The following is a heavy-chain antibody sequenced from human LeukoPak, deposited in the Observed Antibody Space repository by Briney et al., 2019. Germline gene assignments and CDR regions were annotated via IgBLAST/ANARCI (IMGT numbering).Heavy chain of an antibody. Sequence: GESLKISCKGSGYSFTSYWIGWVRQMPGKGLEWKGIIYPGDSDTRYSPSFQGQVTISADKSISTAYLQWSSLKASDTAMYYCARRRRSGSYFDAFDIWGQGTMVTVSS. CDR2: IYPGDSDT. CDR1: GYSFTSYW. D-gene: IGHD1-26*01. J-gene: IGHJ3*02. CDR3: ARRRRSGSYFDAFDI. V-gene: IGHV5-51*01.